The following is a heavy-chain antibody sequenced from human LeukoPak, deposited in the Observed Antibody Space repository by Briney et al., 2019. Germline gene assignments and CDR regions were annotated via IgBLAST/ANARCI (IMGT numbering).Heavy chain of an antibody. Sequence: SETLSLTCTVSGGSISGYYWSWIRQPAGKGLEWSGRMSTSGNSNYIPSLVIRVTMSVDTSKNQFSLNLSSVTAADTAVYYCARESGSMRWFDPWGQGTLVTVSS. CDR1: GGSISGYY. V-gene: IGHV4-4*07. J-gene: IGHJ5*02. D-gene: IGHD6-25*01. CDR3: ARESGSMRWFDP. CDR2: MSTSGNS.